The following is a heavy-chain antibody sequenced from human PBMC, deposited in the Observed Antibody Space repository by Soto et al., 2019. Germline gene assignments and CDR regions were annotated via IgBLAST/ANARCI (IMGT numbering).Heavy chain of an antibody. J-gene: IGHJ4*02. V-gene: IGHV4-4*07. CDR3: ARVRRYYDYGWGSYRDYFDY. CDR1: GGPISSYY. D-gene: IGHD3-16*02. Sequence: PSETLSLTCTVSGGPISSYYWSWIRQPAGNGLEWIGRIYTSGSTNYNPSLKSRVTMSVDTSKNQFSLKLSSVTAADTAVYYWARVRRYYDYGWGSYRDYFDYWGQGTLVTVSS. CDR2: IYTSGST.